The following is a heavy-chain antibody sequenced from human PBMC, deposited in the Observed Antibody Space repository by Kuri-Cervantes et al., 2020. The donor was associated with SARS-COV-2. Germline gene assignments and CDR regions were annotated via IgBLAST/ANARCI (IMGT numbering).Heavy chain of an antibody. CDR3: AREETEIVVVPAAMNWFDP. J-gene: IGHJ5*02. CDR1: GGSISSYY. CDR2: IYTSGST. V-gene: IGHV4-4*07. Sequence: SETLSLTCTVSGGSISSYYWSWIRQPAGKGLEWIGRIYTSGSTNYNPSLKSRVTMSVDTSKNQFSLRLSSVTASETAVYYCAREETEIVVVPAAMNWFDPWGQGTLVTVSS. D-gene: IGHD2-2*01.